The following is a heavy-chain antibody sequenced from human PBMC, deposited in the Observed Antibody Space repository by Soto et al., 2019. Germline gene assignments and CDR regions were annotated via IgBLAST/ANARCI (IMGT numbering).Heavy chain of an antibody. CDR2: ISGSGGST. CDR3: AKPHDFWSGYYTGRDDY. CDR1: GFTFSSHA. V-gene: IGHV3-23*01. Sequence: GGSLRLSCAASGFTFSSHAMSWVRQAPGKGLEWVSAISGSGGSTYYADSVKGRFTISRDNSKNTLYLQMNSLRAEDTAVYYCAKPHDFWSGYYTGRDDYWGQGTLVTVSS. J-gene: IGHJ4*02. D-gene: IGHD3-3*01.